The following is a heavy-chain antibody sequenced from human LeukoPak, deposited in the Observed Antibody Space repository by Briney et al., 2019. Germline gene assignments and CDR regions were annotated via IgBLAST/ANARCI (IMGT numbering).Heavy chain of an antibody. Sequence: SETLSLTCAVYGGSFSGYYWSWIRQPPGKGLEWIGEINHSGSTNYNPSLKSRVTISVDTSKNQFSLKLSSVTAADTAVYYCARAPRVVSFDYWGQGTLVTVSS. CDR1: GGSFSGYY. D-gene: IGHD2-15*01. CDR3: ARAPRVVSFDY. V-gene: IGHV4-34*01. CDR2: INHSGST. J-gene: IGHJ4*02.